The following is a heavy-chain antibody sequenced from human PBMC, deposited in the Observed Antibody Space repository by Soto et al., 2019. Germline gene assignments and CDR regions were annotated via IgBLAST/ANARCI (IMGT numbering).Heavy chain of an antibody. CDR1: GYTFINYF. CDR3: ARQGEPYISPRYSYGMDV. J-gene: IGHJ6*02. CDR2: FNPHSGDT. Sequence: QVQLVQSGAELKKPGASVKVSCKSSGYTFINYFVHWVRQAPGQGLEWMGWFNPHSGDTNYSEKLQGRVTMTRDVSISTVVLELSRRTSDDTALYFCARQGEPYISPRYSYGMDVWGQGTSVTVSS. V-gene: IGHV1-2*02. D-gene: IGHD3-16*01.